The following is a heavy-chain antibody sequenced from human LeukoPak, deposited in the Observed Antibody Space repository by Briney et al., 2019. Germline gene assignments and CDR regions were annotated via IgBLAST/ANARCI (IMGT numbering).Heavy chain of an antibody. J-gene: IGHJ4*02. D-gene: IGHD1-26*01. Sequence: GASVKVSCKASGYTFTGYYMHWVRQAPGQGLEWMGWINPNSGGTNYAQKFQGRVTMTRDTSISTAYMELSRLRSDDTAVYYCARVGTRLLHSPNFDYWGQGTMVSVCS. CDR2: INPNSGGT. CDR3: ARVGTRLLHSPNFDY. V-gene: IGHV1-2*02. CDR1: GYTFTGYY.